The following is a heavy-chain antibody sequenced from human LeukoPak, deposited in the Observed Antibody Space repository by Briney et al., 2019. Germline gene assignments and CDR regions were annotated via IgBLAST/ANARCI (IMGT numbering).Heavy chain of an antibody. Sequence: SETLSLTCTVSGGSISSYYWSWIRQAPGKGLEWIGYIYYSGSTNYNPSLKSRVTISEVTSKNQFSLKLSSVTAADTAVYYCATGDYYDSSGYRNWGQGTLVTVSS. CDR2: IYYSGST. CDR1: GGSISSYY. CDR3: ATGDYYDSSGYRN. J-gene: IGHJ1*01. V-gene: IGHV4-59*08. D-gene: IGHD3-22*01.